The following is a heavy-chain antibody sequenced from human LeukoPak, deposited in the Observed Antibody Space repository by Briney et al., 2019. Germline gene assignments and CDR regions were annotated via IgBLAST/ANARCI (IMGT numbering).Heavy chain of an antibody. Sequence: SETLSLTCTVSGDSISSYYWSWIRQPPGKGLEWIGYIYYSGSTNYNPSLKSRVTISVDTSKNQFSLKLSSVTAADTAVYYCAREAGSSGYFDYWGQGTLVTVSS. J-gene: IGHJ4*02. D-gene: IGHD3-22*01. V-gene: IGHV4-59*01. CDR3: AREAGSSGYFDY. CDR2: IYYSGST. CDR1: GDSISSYY.